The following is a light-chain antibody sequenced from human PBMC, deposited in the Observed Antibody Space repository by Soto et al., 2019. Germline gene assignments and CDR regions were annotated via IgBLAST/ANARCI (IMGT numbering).Light chain of an antibody. Sequence: DIQMTQSPSSLSASVGDSVTIPCRASQSVRSHLNWFQQKPGKAPDLLIYGASTLQFGVPSRFSGSGSGTDVILTSSSLQPEDFAIYYCQQSFRTPRTFGQGTKVDIK. J-gene: IGKJ1*01. V-gene: IGKV1-39*01. CDR1: QSVRSH. CDR3: QQSFRTPRT. CDR2: GAS.